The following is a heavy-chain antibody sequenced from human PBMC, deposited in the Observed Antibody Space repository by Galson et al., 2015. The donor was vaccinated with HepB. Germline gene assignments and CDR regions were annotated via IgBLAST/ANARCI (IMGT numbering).Heavy chain of an antibody. CDR3: AKDGGYGSGSDHPYYHYGMDV. V-gene: IGHV3-30*02. D-gene: IGHD3-10*01. CDR2: IRNDGSNK. J-gene: IGHJ6*02. CDR1: GFTFSSYG. Sequence: SLRLSCAASGFTFSSYGMHWVRQAPGKGLEWVAFIRNDGSNKYYADSVKGRFTISRDNSKNTLYLQMNSLRAEDTAVYYCAKDGGYGSGSDHPYYHYGMDVWGQGTTVTVSS.